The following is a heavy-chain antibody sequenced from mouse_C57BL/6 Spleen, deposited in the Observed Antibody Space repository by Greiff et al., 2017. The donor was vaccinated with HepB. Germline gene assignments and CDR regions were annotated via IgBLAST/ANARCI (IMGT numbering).Heavy chain of an antibody. D-gene: IGHD2-4*01. Sequence: VKLMESGPGLVQPSQSLSITCTVSGFSLTSYGVHWVRQSPGKGLEWLGVIWSGGSTDYNAAFISRLSISKDNSKSQVFFKMNSLQADDTAIYYCARKGYDYDRGDYYAMDYWGQGTSVTVSS. CDR2: IWSGGST. V-gene: IGHV2-2*01. J-gene: IGHJ4*01. CDR3: ARKGYDYDRGDYYAMDY. CDR1: GFSLTSYG.